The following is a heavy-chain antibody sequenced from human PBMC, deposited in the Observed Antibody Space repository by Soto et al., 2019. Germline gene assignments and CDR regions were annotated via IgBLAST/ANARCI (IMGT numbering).Heavy chain of an antibody. J-gene: IGHJ6*02. D-gene: IGHD6-25*01. CDR3: ARSEGAAPEDYYYYYGMDV. CDR1: GFTFSSYA. CDR2: ISYDGSNK. Sequence: GGSLILSCAASGFTFSSYAMHWVRQAPGKGLEWVAVISYDGSNKYYADSVKGRFTISRDNSKNTLYLQMNSLRAEDTAVYYCARSEGAAPEDYYYYYGMDVWGQGTTVTVYS. V-gene: IGHV3-30-3*01.